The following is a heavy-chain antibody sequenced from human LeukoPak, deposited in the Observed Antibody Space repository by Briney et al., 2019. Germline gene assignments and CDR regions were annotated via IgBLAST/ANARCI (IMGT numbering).Heavy chain of an antibody. CDR2: ISGRGDKT. V-gene: IGHV3-23*01. CDR3: AKGGRVGGGITMIRGVRNFYHYMDV. CDR1: GFTFSSCG. Sequence: PGGSLRLSCAASGFTFSSCGMSGVRQAPGKGLECVSAISGRGDKTYYADSVRGRFTISRDNYKNTLCLQMKSLRAEDTAVYYCAKGGRVGGGITMIRGVRNFYHYMDVWGKGPTVIISS. D-gene: IGHD3-10*01. J-gene: IGHJ6*03.